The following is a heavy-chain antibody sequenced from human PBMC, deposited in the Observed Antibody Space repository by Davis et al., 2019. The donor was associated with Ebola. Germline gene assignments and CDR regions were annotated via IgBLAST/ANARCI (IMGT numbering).Heavy chain of an antibody. J-gene: IGHJ4*02. Sequence: PSETLSLTCAISGDSVSSNNTAWNWIRQSPSRGLEWLGRIYYRSKWYNAYPLSVKSRITINPDSSQNQFSLLLKSVTPEDTAVYYCARGAPRTGDFDYWGQGTLVTVSS. D-gene: IGHD7-27*01. CDR1: GDSVSSNNTA. CDR3: ARGAPRTGDFDY. V-gene: IGHV6-1*01. CDR2: IYYRSKWYN.